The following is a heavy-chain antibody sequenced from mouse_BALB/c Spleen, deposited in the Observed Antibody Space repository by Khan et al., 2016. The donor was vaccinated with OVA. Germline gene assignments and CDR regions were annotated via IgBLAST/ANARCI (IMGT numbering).Heavy chain of an antibody. CDR2: ISYSGCT. V-gene: IGHV3-2*02. CDR3: ARTARINY. J-gene: IGHJ2*01. Sequence: EVQLQESGPGLVKPSQSLSLTCTVTGYSITSGYGWNWIRQFPGNKLECMGYISYSGCTNYNPSLKNRISITRDTSKNQFFLQLNSVTTEDTATYYCARTARINYWGQGTTLTVSS. CDR1: GYSITSGYG. D-gene: IGHD1-2*01.